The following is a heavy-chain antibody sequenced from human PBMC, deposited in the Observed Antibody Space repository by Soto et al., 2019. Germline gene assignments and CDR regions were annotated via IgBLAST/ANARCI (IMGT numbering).Heavy chain of an antibody. J-gene: IGHJ6*02. CDR3: ARGGYCSGGSCYSTDYYYGMDV. Sequence: ASVKVSCKASGYTFSTYYLHWVRQAPGQGLEWMGIIHPSGGNTKNAQKLQGRVTMTTDTSTSTAYMELRSLRSDDTAVYYCARGGYCSGGSCYSTDYYYGMDVWGQGTTVTVSS. CDR1: GYTFSTYY. V-gene: IGHV1-46*01. D-gene: IGHD2-15*01. CDR2: IHPSGGNT.